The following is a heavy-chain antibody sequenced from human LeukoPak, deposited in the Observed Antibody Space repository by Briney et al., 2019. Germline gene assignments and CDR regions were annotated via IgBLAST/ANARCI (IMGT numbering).Heavy chain of an antibody. CDR1: GGSISSGGYY. CDR2: IYYSGST. J-gene: IGHJ5*02. D-gene: IGHD2-8*01. Sequence: PSETLSLTCTVSGGSISSGGYYWSWIRQHPGKGLEWIGYIYYSGSTYYNPSLKSRVTISVDTSKNQFSLKLSSVTAADTAVYYCARDVNGNWFDPWGQGTLVTVSS. CDR3: ARDVNGNWFDP. V-gene: IGHV4-31*03.